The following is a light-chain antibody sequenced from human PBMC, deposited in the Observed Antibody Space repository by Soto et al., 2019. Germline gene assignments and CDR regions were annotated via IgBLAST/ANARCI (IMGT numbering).Light chain of an antibody. CDR1: QSVSSH. J-gene: IGKJ1*01. Sequence: EIVMTQSPATLSVSPGERATLFCRASQSVSSHLAWYQQKPGQAPRLLIYGASSRATGIPDRFSGSGSGTDFTLTISRLEPEDFAVYYCQQYGSSWTFGQGTKVDIK. CDR2: GAS. V-gene: IGKV3-20*01. CDR3: QQYGSSWT.